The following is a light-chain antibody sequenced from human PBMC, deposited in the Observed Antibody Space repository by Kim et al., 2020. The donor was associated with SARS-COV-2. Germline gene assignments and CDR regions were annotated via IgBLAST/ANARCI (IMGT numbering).Light chain of an antibody. J-gene: IGKJ3*01. Sequence: LSPGERATLSCRASQSVSSYLAWYQQKPGQAPRLLIYDASNRATGIPARFSGSGSGTDFTLTISSLEPEDFAVYYCQQRSNWLFTFGPGTKVDIK. CDR1: QSVSSY. CDR2: DAS. V-gene: IGKV3-11*01. CDR3: QQRSNWLFT.